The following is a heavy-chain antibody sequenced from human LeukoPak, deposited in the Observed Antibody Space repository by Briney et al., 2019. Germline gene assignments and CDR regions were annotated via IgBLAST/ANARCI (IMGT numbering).Heavy chain of an antibody. CDR3: ARVTYGVAILNYYYYMDV. CDR1: GGSISSYY. V-gene: IGHV4-4*09. J-gene: IGHJ6*03. Sequence: SETLSLTCTVSGGSISSYYWSWIRQPPGKGLEWIGYIYTSGSTNYNPSLKSRVTISVDTSKNQFSLKLSSVTAADTAVYYCARVTYGVAILNYYYYMDVWGKGTTVTVSS. CDR2: IYTSGST. D-gene: IGHD4-17*01.